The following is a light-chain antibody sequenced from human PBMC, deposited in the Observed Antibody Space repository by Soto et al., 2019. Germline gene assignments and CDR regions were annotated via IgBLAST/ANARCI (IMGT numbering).Light chain of an antibody. Sequence: DIQMTQSPSTLSASVGDRVTITCRASQSISSWLAWYQQKPGKAPKLLIYDASYLEGGVPSRFSGSGSGTEFTLTSSSLQPDDLATYYCQQYNSFWTFGQGTKVEI. CDR1: QSISSW. V-gene: IGKV1-5*01. CDR3: QQYNSFWT. J-gene: IGKJ1*01. CDR2: DAS.